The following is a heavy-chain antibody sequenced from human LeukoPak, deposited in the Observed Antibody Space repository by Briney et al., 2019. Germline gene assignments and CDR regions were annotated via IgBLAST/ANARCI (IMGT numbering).Heavy chain of an antibody. CDR2: IYTSGST. D-gene: IGHD6-19*01. Sequence: SETLSLTCTVSGGSISGYYWSWIRQPPGKGLEWIGYIYTSGSTNYNPSLKSRVTISVDTSKNQFSLKLSSVTAADTAVYYCARELGSGWYGGYYFDYWGQGTLVTVSS. CDR3: ARELGSGWYGGYYFDY. CDR1: GGSISGYY. V-gene: IGHV4-59*01. J-gene: IGHJ4*02.